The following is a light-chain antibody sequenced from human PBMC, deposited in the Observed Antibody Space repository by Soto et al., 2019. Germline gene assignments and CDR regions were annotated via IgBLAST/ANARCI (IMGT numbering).Light chain of an antibody. V-gene: IGKV3-20*01. CDR2: GAS. CDR1: QSISSSY. Sequence: EIVLTQSPGTLSLSPGERATLSCRASQSISSSYLVWYQQKPGQAPRLLIYGASTRATGIPDRFSGTGSGTDFTLTISRLEPEEFAVYYCQQHTFSPPWTFGQGTKVEVK. J-gene: IGKJ1*01. CDR3: QQHTFSPPWT.